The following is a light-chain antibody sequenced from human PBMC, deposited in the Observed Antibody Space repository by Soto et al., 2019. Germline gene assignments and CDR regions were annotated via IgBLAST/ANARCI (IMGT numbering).Light chain of an antibody. V-gene: IGLV2-14*01. Sequence: QSALTQPASVSESPGQSITISCTGTSSDVGGYNYVSWYQQHPGKAPKLMIYDVSNRPSGVSNRFSGSKSGNTASLTISGLQAEDEADYYCSSYASTRTVVFGGGPKLTVL. CDR3: SSYASTRTVV. CDR2: DVS. CDR1: SSDVGGYNY. J-gene: IGLJ2*01.